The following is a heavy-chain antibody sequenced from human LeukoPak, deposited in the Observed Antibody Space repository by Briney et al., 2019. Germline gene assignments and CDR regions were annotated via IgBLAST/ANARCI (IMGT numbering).Heavy chain of an antibody. CDR3: ARQLGRYCSSTSCYAGSYWFDP. V-gene: IGHV5-51*01. CDR2: IYPGDSDT. J-gene: IGHJ5*02. D-gene: IGHD2-2*01. Sequence: GESLKISCKVSGYNFTNYWIGWVRQMPGKGLEWMGIIYPGDSDTRYSPSFQGQVTISADKSISTAYLQWSSLKASDTAMCYCARQLGRYCSSTSCYAGSYWFDPWGQGTLVTVSS. CDR1: GYNFTNYW.